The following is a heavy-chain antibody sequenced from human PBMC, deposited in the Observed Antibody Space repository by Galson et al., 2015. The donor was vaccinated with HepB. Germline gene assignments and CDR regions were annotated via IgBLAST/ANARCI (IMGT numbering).Heavy chain of an antibody. D-gene: IGHD6-25*01. CDR2: ISGGGGGT. CDR3: AKAVDSSGVRGMDV. J-gene: IGHJ6*02. CDR1: GFTFSSYG. V-gene: IGHV3-23*01. Sequence: SLRLSCAASGFTFSSYGMSWVRQAPGKGLEWVSGISGGGGGTYYADSVKGRFTISRDNSKNTLYLQMNSLRADDTAVYYCAKAVDSSGVRGMDVWDQGTTVTVSS.